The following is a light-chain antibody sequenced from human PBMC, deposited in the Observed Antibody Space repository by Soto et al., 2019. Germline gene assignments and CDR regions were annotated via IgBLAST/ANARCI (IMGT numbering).Light chain of an antibody. Sequence: LTQPASVSGSPGQSITISCTGTSNLVSWYQQHPGKAPKVVVYEGTKRPSVVSNRFSGSNSGGTASLTISGLQAKDEASYFCCAYVGARSYVFGPGTKVTVL. CDR3: CAYVGARSYV. CDR2: EGT. V-gene: IGLV2-23*01. J-gene: IGLJ1*01. CDR1: SNL.